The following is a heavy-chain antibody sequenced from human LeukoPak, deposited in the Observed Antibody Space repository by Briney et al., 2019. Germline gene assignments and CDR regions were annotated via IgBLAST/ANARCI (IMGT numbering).Heavy chain of an antibody. Sequence: GGSPRLSCAASGFTFSSYVMHWVRQAPGKGLEWVALLSYDGSDTYYADSVKGRFTISRDNSKNTLFLQMNSLRAEDTAVYYCARSLRIRSQTFDPWGQGTLVTVSS. CDR2: LSYDGSDT. J-gene: IGHJ5*02. V-gene: IGHV3-30*04. D-gene: IGHD3-16*01. CDR3: ARSLRIRSQTFDP. CDR1: GFTFSSYV.